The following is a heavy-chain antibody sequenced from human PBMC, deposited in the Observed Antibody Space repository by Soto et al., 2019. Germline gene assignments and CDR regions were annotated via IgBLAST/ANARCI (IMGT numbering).Heavy chain of an antibody. CDR1: GGSISSGGYY. CDR3: ARVPDRLHCSGGSCYQNWFDP. Sequence: SETLSLTCTVSGGSISSGGYYWSWIRQHPGKGLEWIGYIYYSGSTYYNPSLKSRVTISVDTSKNQFSLKLSSATAANTAVYYCARVPDRLHCSGGSCYQNWFDPWGQGTLVTVSS. J-gene: IGHJ5*02. D-gene: IGHD2-15*01. CDR2: IYYSGST. V-gene: IGHV4-31*03.